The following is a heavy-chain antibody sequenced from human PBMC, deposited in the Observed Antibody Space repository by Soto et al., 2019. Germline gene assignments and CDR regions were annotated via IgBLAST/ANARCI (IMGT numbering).Heavy chain of an antibody. Sequence: PSETLSLTCAVYGGSFSGYYWSWIRQPPGKGLEWIGEINHSGSTNYNPSLKSRVTISVDTSKNQFSLKLSSVTAADTAVYYCARGSDGQSDYYYYMDVWGKGTTXTVSS. CDR2: INHSGST. CDR3: ARGSDGQSDYYYYMDV. CDR1: GGSFSGYY. J-gene: IGHJ6*03. V-gene: IGHV4-34*01.